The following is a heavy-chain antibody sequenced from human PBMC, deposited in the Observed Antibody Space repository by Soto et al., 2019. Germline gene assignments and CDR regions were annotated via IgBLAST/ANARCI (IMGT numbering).Heavy chain of an antibody. CDR1: GFTFSSYW. CDR2: IRQDGSEK. J-gene: IGHJ4*02. Sequence: DVQLVESGGGLVQPGGSLRLSCAASGFTFSSYWMSWVRQAPGKGLEWVANIRQDGSEKYYVDSVNGRFTISRDNAKNSLYVQMNSLRAEDTAVYYCAREKRANGYFDYWGQGTLVTVSS. V-gene: IGHV3-7*01. D-gene: IGHD6-25*01. CDR3: AREKRANGYFDY.